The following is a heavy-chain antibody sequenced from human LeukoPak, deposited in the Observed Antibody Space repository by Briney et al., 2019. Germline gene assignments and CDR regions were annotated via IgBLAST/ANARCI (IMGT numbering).Heavy chain of an antibody. CDR1: GGSISSSSYY. V-gene: IGHV4-39*07. CDR2: IYYSGST. D-gene: IGHD4-23*01. J-gene: IGHJ3*02. Sequence: SETLSLTCTVSGGSISSSSYYWGWIRQPPGKGLEWIGYIYYSGSTKYNPSLKSRVTISVDTSKNQLSLKLSSVTAADTAVYYCAREDYGGKDDAFDIWGQGTMVTVSS. CDR3: AREDYGGKDDAFDI.